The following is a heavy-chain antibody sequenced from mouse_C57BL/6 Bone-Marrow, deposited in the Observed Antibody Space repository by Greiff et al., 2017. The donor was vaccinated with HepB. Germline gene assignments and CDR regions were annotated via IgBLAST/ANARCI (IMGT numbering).Heavy chain of an antibody. V-gene: IGHV1-50*01. D-gene: IGHD3-3*01. CDR1: GYTFTSYW. Sequence: QVQLQQPGAELVKPGASVKLSCKASGYTFTSYWMQWVKQRPGQGLEWIGEIDPSDSYTNYNQKFKGKATLTVDTSSSTAYMQLSSPTSEDSAVYYCAREGDAYFDYWGQGTTLTVSS. CDR3: AREGDAYFDY. J-gene: IGHJ2*01. CDR2: IDPSDSYT.